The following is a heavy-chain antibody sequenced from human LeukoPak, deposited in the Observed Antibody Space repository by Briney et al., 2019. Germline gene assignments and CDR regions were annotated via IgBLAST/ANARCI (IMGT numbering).Heavy chain of an antibody. V-gene: IGHV1-18*01. CDR3: ARSGLRITMILFDP. J-gene: IGHJ5*02. D-gene: IGHD3-22*01. CDR1: GYTFTSYG. Sequence: ASVKVSCKASGYTFTSYGISWVRQAPGQGLEWMGWISAYNGNTNYAQKLQGRVTMTIDTSTSTAYMELRSLRSDDTAVYYCARSGLRITMILFDPWGQGTLVTVSS. CDR2: ISAYNGNT.